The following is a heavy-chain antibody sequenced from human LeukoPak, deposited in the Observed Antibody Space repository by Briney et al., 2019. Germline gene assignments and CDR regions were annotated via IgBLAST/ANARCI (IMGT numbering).Heavy chain of an antibody. D-gene: IGHD3-22*01. CDR2: ISSNGGST. Sequence: GGSLRLSCAASGFTFGSYAMHWVRHAPGKGLEYVSAISSNGGSTYYANSMKGRFTISRDNSKNTLYLQMGSLRAEDMAVYYCARSGWYYDSSGYLDYWGQGTLVTVSS. V-gene: IGHV3-64*01. CDR3: ARSGWYYDSSGYLDY. J-gene: IGHJ4*02. CDR1: GFTFGSYA.